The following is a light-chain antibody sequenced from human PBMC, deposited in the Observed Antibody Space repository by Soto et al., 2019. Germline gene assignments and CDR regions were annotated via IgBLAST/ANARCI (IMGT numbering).Light chain of an antibody. V-gene: IGKV3-20*01. Sequence: ELVLTQSPGTLSLSPGERATPSCRASQSVSSSYLAWYQQKPGQAPRLLIYGASNRATGIPDRFSGSGSGTDFTLTISRLEPEDFAVYFCQQYGRSPPFTFGQGTKVEIK. CDR3: QQYGRSPPFT. CDR2: GAS. CDR1: QSVSSSY. J-gene: IGKJ2*01.